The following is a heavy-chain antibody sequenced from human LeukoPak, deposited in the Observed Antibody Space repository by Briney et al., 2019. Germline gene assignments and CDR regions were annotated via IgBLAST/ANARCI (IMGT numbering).Heavy chain of an antibody. J-gene: IGHJ3*02. CDR3: AKDRSRAAVDLDAFDI. Sequence: GGSLRLSCAASGFTVSAKYMSWVRQAPGKGLEWVSRINSDGSSTSYADSVKGRFTISRDNAKNTLYLQMNSLRAEDTAVYYCAKDRSRAAVDLDAFDIWGQGTMVTVSS. CDR2: INSDGSST. D-gene: IGHD6-13*01. CDR1: GFTVSAKY. V-gene: IGHV3-74*01.